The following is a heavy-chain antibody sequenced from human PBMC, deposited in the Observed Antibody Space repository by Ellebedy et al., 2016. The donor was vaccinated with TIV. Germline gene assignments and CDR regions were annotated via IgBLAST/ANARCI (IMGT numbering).Heavy chain of an antibody. CDR3: ARRGAYGDYAVQINSWLDS. V-gene: IGHV3-7*01. D-gene: IGHD4-17*01. CDR1: GFSFRSYW. Sequence: GGSLRLSCAASGFSFRSYWMTWVRQAPGKGLEWVANIYQDGSEIYYGDSVKGRFTISRDNAKNSLYLQMNSLKAEDTAVYFCARRGAYGDYAVQINSWLDSWGRGTLVTVSS. CDR2: IYQDGSEI. J-gene: IGHJ5*01.